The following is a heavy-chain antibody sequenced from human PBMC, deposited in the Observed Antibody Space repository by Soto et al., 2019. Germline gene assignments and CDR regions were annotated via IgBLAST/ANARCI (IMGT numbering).Heavy chain of an antibody. V-gene: IGHV4-30-4*01. D-gene: IGHD3-9*01. CDR2: ISSIGST. CDR1: GGSISSGDYF. Sequence: SETLSLTCTVSGGSISSGDYFWSWIRQSPGKGLEWIGYISSIGSTYYNPSLKSRVSVSRDTSKNQFSLKLSSVTTTDTAVYYCARGLVIRPYYYHGMDVWGQRTTVTVSS. J-gene: IGHJ6*02. CDR3: ARGLVIRPYYYHGMDV.